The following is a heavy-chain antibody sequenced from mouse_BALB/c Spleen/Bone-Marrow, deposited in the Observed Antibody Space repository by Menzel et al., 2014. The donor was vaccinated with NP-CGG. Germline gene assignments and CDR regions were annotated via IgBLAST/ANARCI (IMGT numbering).Heavy chain of an antibody. CDR1: GYTFNVYN. V-gene: IGHV1-62-2*01. J-gene: IGHJ3*01. Sequence: VQRVESGAELVKPGASVKVSCKASGYTFNVYNIHWVKQRPGQGLEWIGWFYPGSGSVKYNEKFKDKATLTADKSSSTVYMELSRLTSEDSAVYFCARHEGGDFFAYWGQGTLVTVSA. CDR3: ARHEGGDFFAY. CDR2: FYPGSGSV. D-gene: IGHD3-3*01.